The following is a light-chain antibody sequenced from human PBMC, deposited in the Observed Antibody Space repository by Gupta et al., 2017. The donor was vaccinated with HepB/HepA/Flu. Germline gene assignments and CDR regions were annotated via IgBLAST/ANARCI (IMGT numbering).Light chain of an antibody. CDR1: SNNIGSNY. V-gene: IGLV1-47*01. CDR2: KNN. J-gene: IGLJ3*02. Sequence: LTQPPSASGTPGQQVTMSCSGTSNNIGSNYVYWYQHVPGTTPNIVIFKNNQRPSGVPDRFSGAKSGTSASLAISGLRSDDEADYYCATWDVTLSGLWVFGGGTKLTVL. CDR3: ATWDVTLSGLWV.